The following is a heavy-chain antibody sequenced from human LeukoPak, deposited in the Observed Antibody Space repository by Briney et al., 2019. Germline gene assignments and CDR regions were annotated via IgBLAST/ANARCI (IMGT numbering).Heavy chain of an antibody. CDR3: AREGGSGWYYFDY. D-gene: IGHD6-19*01. CDR2: IYHSGST. Sequence: SETLSLTCAVSGYSISSGYYWGWIRQPPGKGLEWIGSIYHSGSTYYNPSLKSRVTISVDTSKNQFSLKLSSVTAADTAVYYCAREGGSGWYYFDYWGQGTLVTVSS. V-gene: IGHV4-38-2*02. CDR1: GYSISSGYY. J-gene: IGHJ4*02.